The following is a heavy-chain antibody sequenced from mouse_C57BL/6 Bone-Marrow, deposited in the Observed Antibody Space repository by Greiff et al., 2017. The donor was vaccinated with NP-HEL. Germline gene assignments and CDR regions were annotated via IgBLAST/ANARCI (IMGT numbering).Heavy chain of an antibody. CDR1: GYTFTSYW. J-gene: IGHJ3*01. Sequence: QVQLQQPGAELVKPGASVKMSCKASGYTFTSYWITWVKQRPGQGLEWIGDIYPGSGSTNYNEKFKSKATLTVDTSSSTAYMQLSSLTSEDSAVYDCARGGSSGFPGAYWGQGTLVTVSA. V-gene: IGHV1-55*01. CDR3: ARGGSSGFPGAY. CDR2: IYPGSGST. D-gene: IGHD3-2*02.